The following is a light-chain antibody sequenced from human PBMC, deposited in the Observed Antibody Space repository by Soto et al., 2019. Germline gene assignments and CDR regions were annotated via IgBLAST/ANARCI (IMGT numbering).Light chain of an antibody. CDR2: KAS. CDR1: QSISSW. J-gene: IGKJ4*01. Sequence: DIQLTQSPSTLSASVGDRVTITCRASQSISSWLAWYQQKPGQAPKLLVYKASSLESGVPSRFSGSGYGTEFTLTISTLQPDDFATYYCQQYEAYPLTFGGGTKVEI. CDR3: QQYEAYPLT. V-gene: IGKV1-5*03.